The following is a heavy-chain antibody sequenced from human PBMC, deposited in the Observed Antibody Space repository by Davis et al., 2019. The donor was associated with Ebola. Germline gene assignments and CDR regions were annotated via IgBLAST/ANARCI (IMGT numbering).Heavy chain of an antibody. J-gene: IGHJ6*02. CDR1: GYTFTNYD. V-gene: IGHV1-8*01. D-gene: IGHD6-6*01. Sequence: ASVKVSCKASGYTFTNYDVHWVRQGTGQGLEWIGWMNPNSANTGYGQKFQGRVTITADESTSTAYMELSSLRSEDTAVYYCARARRVAARDMDVWGQGTTVTVSS. CDR2: MNPNSANT. CDR3: ARARRVAARDMDV.